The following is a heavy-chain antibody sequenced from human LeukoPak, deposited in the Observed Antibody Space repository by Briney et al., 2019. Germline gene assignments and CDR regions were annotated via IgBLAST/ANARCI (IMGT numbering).Heavy chain of an antibody. CDR1: EFTFSNYA. CDR2: IVGSGDTT. Sequence: PGGSLRLSCAASEFTFSNYAMSWVRQAPGKGPEWVSTIVGSGDTTYYTDSVKGRFTISRDNSKNTLYLQMNSLRAEDTAVYYCAKGRHSSSGMFDYWGQGTLVTVSS. V-gene: IGHV3-23*01. J-gene: IGHJ4*02. D-gene: IGHD1-26*01. CDR3: AKGRHSSSGMFDY.